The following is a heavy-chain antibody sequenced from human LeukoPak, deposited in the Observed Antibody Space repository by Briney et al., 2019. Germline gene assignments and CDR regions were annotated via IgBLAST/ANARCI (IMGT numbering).Heavy chain of an antibody. CDR1: GGSISSSSYY. J-gene: IGHJ3*02. Sequence: SETLSLTCTVSGGSISSSSYYWGWIRQPPGKGLEWIGSIYYSGSTNYNPSLKSRVTISVDTSKNQFSLKLSSVTAADTAVYYCARVSLVRGALKGAFDIWGQGTMVTVSS. V-gene: IGHV4-39*07. CDR3: ARVSLVRGALKGAFDI. CDR2: IYYSGST. D-gene: IGHD3-10*01.